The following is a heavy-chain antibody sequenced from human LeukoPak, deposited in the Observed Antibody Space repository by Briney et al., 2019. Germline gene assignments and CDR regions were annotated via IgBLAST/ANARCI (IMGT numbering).Heavy chain of an antibody. CDR2: IIPGFGTA. D-gene: IGHD3-10*01. J-gene: IGHJ3*02. CDR1: GGTFSSYV. CDR3: AREPEPAITMVRGEVFDI. V-gene: IGHV1-69*13. Sequence: SVKVSCKASGGTFSSYVISWVRQAPGQGLEWMGGIIPGFGTANYAQKFQGTVTITADVSATTVYMVLNSLRSEDTAVYYCAREPEPAITMVRGEVFDIWGQGTVVIVSS.